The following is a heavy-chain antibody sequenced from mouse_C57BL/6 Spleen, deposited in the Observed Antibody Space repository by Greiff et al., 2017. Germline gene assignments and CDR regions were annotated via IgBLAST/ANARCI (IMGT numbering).Heavy chain of an antibody. Sequence: EVKLLESEGGLVQPGSSMKLSCTASGFTFSDYYMAWVRQVPEKGLEWVANINYDASSTYYLDSLKSSFIFTRYNAKNNLYLQMSSRKSEDTATYYCAREMGLFCSSYGFAYWGQGTLVTVSA. CDR3: AREMGLFCSSYGFAY. CDR1: GFTFSDYY. V-gene: IGHV5-16*01. CDR2: INYDASST. J-gene: IGHJ3*01. D-gene: IGHD1-1*01.